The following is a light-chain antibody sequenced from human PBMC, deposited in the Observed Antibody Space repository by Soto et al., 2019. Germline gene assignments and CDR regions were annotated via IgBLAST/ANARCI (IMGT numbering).Light chain of an antibody. Sequence: IGRTQYPACLALGPDERASLCCMASQSVDSSLAWYQQKPCQAPRPLIFGASTRATGIPARFSGSGSGTDFTLTICSLQSEDFVVHLCQHDENWRLSVGGGTKVDIK. CDR2: GAS. CDR1: QSVDSS. J-gene: IGKJ4*01. CDR3: QHDENWRLS. V-gene: IGKV3D-15*01.